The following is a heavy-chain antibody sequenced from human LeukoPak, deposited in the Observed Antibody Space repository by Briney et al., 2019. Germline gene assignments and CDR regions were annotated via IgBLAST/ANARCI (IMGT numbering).Heavy chain of an antibody. Sequence: PGGSVRLSCAASGFTFSSYSMNWVRQAPGKGLEWVSYISSSSTIYYADSVKGRFTISRDNAKNSLYLQMNSLIAEDTALYYCARGGPFRRAGALDFWGQGTLVTVSS. D-gene: IGHD3-10*01. J-gene: IGHJ4*02. CDR2: ISSSSTI. CDR1: GFTFSSYS. V-gene: IGHV3-48*04. CDR3: ARGGPFRRAGALDF.